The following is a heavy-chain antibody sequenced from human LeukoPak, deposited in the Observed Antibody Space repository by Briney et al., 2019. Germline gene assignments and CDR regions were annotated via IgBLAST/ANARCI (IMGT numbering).Heavy chain of an antibody. V-gene: IGHV5-51*01. CDR1: GYSFTSYW. J-gene: IGHJ4*02. Sequence: GESLKISCKGSGYSFTSYWIGWVRQMPGKGLEWMGIIYPGDSDTRYSPSFQGQVTISADKSNSTAYLQWSSLKASDTAMYYCARSEGRLWFGELPADYWGQGTLVTVSS. D-gene: IGHD3-10*01. CDR3: ARSEGRLWFGELPADY. CDR2: IYPGDSDT.